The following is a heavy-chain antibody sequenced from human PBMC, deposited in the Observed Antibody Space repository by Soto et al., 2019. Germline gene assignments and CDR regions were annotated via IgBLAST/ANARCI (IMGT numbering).Heavy chain of an antibody. CDR2: IYYSGGT. Sequence: SETLSLTCTVSGGSISSSSYYWGWIRQPPGKGLEWIGSIYYSGGTYYNPSLKSRVTISVDTSKNQFSLKLSSVTAADTAVYYCARAGRAGEVYYFDYWGQGTLVTVSS. CDR3: ARAGRAGEVYYFDY. V-gene: IGHV4-39*07. J-gene: IGHJ4*02. CDR1: GGSISSSSYY. D-gene: IGHD2-15*01.